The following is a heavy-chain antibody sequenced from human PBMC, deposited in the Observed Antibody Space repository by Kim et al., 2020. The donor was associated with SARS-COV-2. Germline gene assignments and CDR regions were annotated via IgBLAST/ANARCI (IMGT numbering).Heavy chain of an antibody. CDR2: ISGSGGST. J-gene: IGHJ4*02. D-gene: IGHD4-17*01. CDR1: GFTFSSYA. V-gene: IGHV3-23*01. Sequence: GGSLRLSCAASGFTFSSYAMSWVRQAPGKGLEWVSAISGSGGSTYYADSVKGRFTISRDNSKNTLYLQMNSLRAEDTAVYYCAKDLNVYGDYTVFDYWGQGTVVTVSS. CDR3: AKDLNVYGDYTVFDY.